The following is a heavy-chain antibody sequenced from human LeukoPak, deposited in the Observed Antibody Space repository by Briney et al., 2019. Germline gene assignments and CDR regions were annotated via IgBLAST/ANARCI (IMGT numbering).Heavy chain of an antibody. CDR1: GASISSYY. CDR3: AAQGSSWDAFDI. Sequence: SETLSLTCSVSGASISSYYWSWIRQPPGKRLXXIGYIHSSGSTNYSPSLKSRVTISVDTSKNQLSLKLSSLTAADTAVYYCAAQGSSWDAFDIWGRGTMVTVSS. D-gene: IGHD6-13*01. CDR2: IHSSGST. V-gene: IGHV4-59*01. J-gene: IGHJ3*02.